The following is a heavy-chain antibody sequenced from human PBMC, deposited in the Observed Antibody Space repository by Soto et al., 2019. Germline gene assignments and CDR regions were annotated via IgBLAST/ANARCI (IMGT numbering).Heavy chain of an antibody. CDR3: AREGGSYYFDY. Sequence: EVQLVESGGGLVQPGGSLRLSCAASGFTFSSYAMHWVRQAPGKGLEYVSTISTNGGSTYNVNSVKGRFTISRDNSKNTLYLQMGSLRAEDVAVYYCAREGGSYYFDYWGQGTLVTVSS. CDR1: GFTFSSYA. CDR2: ISTNGGST. J-gene: IGHJ4*02. V-gene: IGHV3-64*01. D-gene: IGHD1-26*01.